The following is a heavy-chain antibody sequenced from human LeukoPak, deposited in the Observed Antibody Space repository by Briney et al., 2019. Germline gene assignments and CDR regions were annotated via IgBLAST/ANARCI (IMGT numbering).Heavy chain of an antibody. CDR2: IYYSGST. J-gene: IGHJ6*02. Sequence: SETLSLTCTVSGGSISSYYWSWIRQPPGKGLEWIAYIYYSGSTNYNPSLKSRVTISVDTSKNQFSLNLSSVTAADTAVYYCARDLYVGCSDGTCSPTHYYGLDVWGQGTTVTVSS. V-gene: IGHV4-59*01. D-gene: IGHD2-15*01. CDR3: ARDLYVGCSDGTCSPTHYYGLDV. CDR1: GGSISSYY.